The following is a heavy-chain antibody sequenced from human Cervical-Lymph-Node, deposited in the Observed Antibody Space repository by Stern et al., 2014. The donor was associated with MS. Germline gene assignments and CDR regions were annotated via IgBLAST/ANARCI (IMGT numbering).Heavy chain of an antibody. J-gene: IGHJ4*02. Sequence: EMQLVESGGGLVKPGGSLRLSCAASGFTFSSYSMNWVRQAPGKGLEWVSSISSSSSYIYYADSVKGRFTISRDNAKNSLYLQMNSLRAEDTAVYYCARGYTRTPRGGLSDYWGQGTLVTVSS. CDR1: GFTFSSYS. D-gene: IGHD2-2*02. CDR2: ISSSSSYI. V-gene: IGHV3-21*01. CDR3: ARGYTRTPRGGLSDY.